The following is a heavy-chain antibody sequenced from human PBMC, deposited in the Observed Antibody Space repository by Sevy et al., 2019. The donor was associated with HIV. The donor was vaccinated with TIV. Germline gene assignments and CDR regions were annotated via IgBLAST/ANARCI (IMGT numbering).Heavy chain of an antibody. D-gene: IGHD2-15*01. J-gene: IGHJ5*02. V-gene: IGHV1-24*01. CDR3: ATVGLRYFSGASAYQGDWFDP. CDR2: FDPGSGAT. Sequence: ASVKVSCKVSGYTLTELSMHWVQQAPGKGLEWMGGFDPGSGATVYAQKFQGRVIMTEDTSTDTGYMEPSSLRSEDTAVYYCATVGLRYFSGASAYQGDWFDPWGQGTLVTVSS. CDR1: GYTLTELS.